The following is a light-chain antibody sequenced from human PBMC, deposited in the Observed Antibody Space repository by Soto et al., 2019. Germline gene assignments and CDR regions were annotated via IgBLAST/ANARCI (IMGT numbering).Light chain of an antibody. V-gene: IGKV3-15*01. J-gene: IGKJ4*01. CDR1: QSVSSD. CDR3: QHYNNWPLT. Sequence: EIVMTQSPATLSVSPGERATLSCRASQSVSSDLAWYQQKSGQAPRLLIYGASTRATGIPARFSGSGSGTEFTLTISRLQSEDFAVYYCQHYNNWPLTFGGGTKVEIK. CDR2: GAS.